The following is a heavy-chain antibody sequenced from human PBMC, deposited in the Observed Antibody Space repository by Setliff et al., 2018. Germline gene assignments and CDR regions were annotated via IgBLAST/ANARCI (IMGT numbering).Heavy chain of an antibody. CDR3: ARRMWELRSDAFDI. CDR1: GYTFTSYY. D-gene: IGHD1-26*01. Sequence: GASVKVSCKASGYTFTSYYMHWVRQAPGQGLEWMGIINPSGGSTNYAQKFQGRVTMTGDTSTSTVYMELSSLRSEDTALYYCARRMWELRSDAFDIWGQGTMVTVSS. J-gene: IGHJ3*02. CDR2: INPSGGST. V-gene: IGHV1-46*01.